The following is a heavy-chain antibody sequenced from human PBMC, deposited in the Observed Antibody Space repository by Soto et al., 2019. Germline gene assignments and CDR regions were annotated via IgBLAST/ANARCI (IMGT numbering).Heavy chain of an antibody. CDR1: GFTFSSYE. CDR2: ISSSGSRI. J-gene: IGHJ4*02. V-gene: IGHV3-48*03. CDR3: ASSGLNYGSGTIDS. D-gene: IGHD3-10*01. Sequence: GGSLRLSCGASGFTFSSYEMTWVRQAPGKGLEWVSYISSSGSRIYYTDSVKGRFTISRDNAKNSLYLQMNSLRAEDTAVYYCASSGLNYGSGTIDSWGQGTQVTVSS.